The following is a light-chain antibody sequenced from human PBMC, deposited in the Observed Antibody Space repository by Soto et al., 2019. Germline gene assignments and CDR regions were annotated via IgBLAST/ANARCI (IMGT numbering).Light chain of an antibody. CDR2: AAS. CDR1: QSISNF. J-gene: IGKJ2*01. CDR3: QQSYSTPYT. Sequence: DIQMTQSPSSLSASVGDRVTITCRASQSISNFLNWYQQQPGKAPKLLIYAASSLQSGVPLRFSGSGSGTDFTLTISSLQPEDFATYYCQQSYSTPYTFGQGTK. V-gene: IGKV1-39*01.